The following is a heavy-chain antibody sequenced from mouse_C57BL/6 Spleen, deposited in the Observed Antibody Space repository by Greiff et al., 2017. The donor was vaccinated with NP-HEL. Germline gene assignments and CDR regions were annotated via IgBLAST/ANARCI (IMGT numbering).Heavy chain of an antibody. J-gene: IGHJ4*01. CDR1: GYTFTSYW. Sequence: QVQLKESGAELVKPGASVKMSCKASGYTFTSYWITWVKQRPGQGLEWIGDIYPGSGSTNYNEKFKSKATLTVDTSSSTAYMQLSSLTSEDSAVYYCAKYGSSPRAMDYWGQGTSVTVSS. D-gene: IGHD1-1*01. CDR2: IYPGSGST. V-gene: IGHV1-55*01. CDR3: AKYGSSPRAMDY.